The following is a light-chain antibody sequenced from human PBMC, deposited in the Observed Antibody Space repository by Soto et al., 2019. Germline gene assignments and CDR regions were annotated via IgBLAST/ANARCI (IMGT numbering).Light chain of an antibody. CDR2: DAS. CDR1: QSVSSY. Sequence: EIVLTQSPATLSLSPGERATLSCRASQSVSSYLAWYQQKPGQAPRLLIYDASNRATGIPARFSGSVSGTDFTLTISSLEPEDFAVYYCQHRSNWRTFVQGTKLEIK. CDR3: QHRSNWRT. J-gene: IGKJ2*01. V-gene: IGKV3-11*01.